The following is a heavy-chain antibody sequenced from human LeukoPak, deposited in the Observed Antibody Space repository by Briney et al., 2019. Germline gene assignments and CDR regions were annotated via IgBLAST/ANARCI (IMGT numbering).Heavy chain of an antibody. V-gene: IGHV1-69*13. J-gene: IGHJ6*03. CDR1: GCTFSSYA. CDR3: ARDGWGGSHYYYYMDV. CDR2: IFPIFGTA. Sequence: SVKVSCKASGCTFSSYAISWVRQAPGQGLEWMGGIFPIFGTANYAQKFQGRVTITADESTSTAYMELSSLRSEDTAVYYCARDGWGGSHYYYYMDVWGKGTTVTVSS. D-gene: IGHD2-15*01.